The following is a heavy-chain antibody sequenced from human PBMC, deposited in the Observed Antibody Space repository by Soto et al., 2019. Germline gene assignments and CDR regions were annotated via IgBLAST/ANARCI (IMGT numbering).Heavy chain of an antibody. CDR2: IYYSGST. V-gene: IGHV4-59*01. D-gene: IGHD3-3*01. CDR1: GGSISSYY. Sequence: SETLSLTCTVSGGSISSYYWSWIRQPPGKGLEWIGYIYYSGSTNYNPSLKSRVTISVDTSKNQFSLKLSSVTAADTAVYYCARVGFFGVVIGDCYYGMDVWGQGTTVTVSS. CDR3: ARVGFFGVVIGDCYYGMDV. J-gene: IGHJ6*02.